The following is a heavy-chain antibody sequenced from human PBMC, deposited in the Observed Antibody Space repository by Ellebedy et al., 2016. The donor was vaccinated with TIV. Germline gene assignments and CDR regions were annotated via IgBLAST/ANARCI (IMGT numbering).Heavy chain of an antibody. CDR2: INTDGTAK. V-gene: IGHV3-74*01. Sequence: GESLKISCAASGFSFSNYWIHWVRQAPGKGLVWVSIINTDGTAKRYADSVKGRFTISRENAKNSLYLQMNSLRAGDTAVYYCARSYYYYYGMDVWGQGTTVTVSS. CDR3: ARSYYYYYGMDV. J-gene: IGHJ6*02. CDR1: GFSFSNYW.